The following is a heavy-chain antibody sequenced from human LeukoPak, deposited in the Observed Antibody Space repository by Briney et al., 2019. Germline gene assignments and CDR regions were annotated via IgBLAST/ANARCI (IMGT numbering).Heavy chain of an antibody. J-gene: IGHJ6*02. V-gene: IGHV4-4*07. D-gene: IGHD2-2*01. Sequence: SETLSLTCTVSGGSISSYYWSWIRQPAGKGLEWIGRIYTSGSTNYNPSLKSRVTMSVDTSKHQFPLKLSSVPAADTAVYYCASSYPNYYYYGMDVWGQGTTVTVSS. CDR3: ASSYPNYYYYGMDV. CDR2: IYTSGST. CDR1: GGSISSYY.